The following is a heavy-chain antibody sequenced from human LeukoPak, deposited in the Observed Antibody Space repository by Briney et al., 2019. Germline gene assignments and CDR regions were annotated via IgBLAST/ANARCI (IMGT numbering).Heavy chain of an antibody. CDR2: ISGSGGST. V-gene: IGHV3-23*01. D-gene: IGHD3-3*01. J-gene: IGHJ4*02. CDR1: GFTFSSYA. CDR3: AKDPRGITIFGVVNHDY. Sequence: GGSLRLSCAASGFTFSSYAMSWVRQAPGKGLEWVSAISGSGGSTYYADSVKGRFTISRDNSKNTLYLRMNSLRAEDTAVYYCAKDPRGITIFGVVNHDYWGQGTLVTVSS.